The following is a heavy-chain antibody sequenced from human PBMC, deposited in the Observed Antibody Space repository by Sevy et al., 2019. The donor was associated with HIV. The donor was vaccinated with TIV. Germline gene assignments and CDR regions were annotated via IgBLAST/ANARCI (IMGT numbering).Heavy chain of an antibody. V-gene: IGHV4-34*01. J-gene: IGHJ4*02. Sequence: SETLSLTCAVYGGSFSGYYWSWIRQPPGKGLEWIGEINHSGSTNYNPSLKSRVTISVDTSKNQFSLKLSSVTAADTAVYYCARAGYSSGRYFDYWGQGTLVTVSS. D-gene: IGHD6-19*01. CDR1: GGSFSGYY. CDR3: ARAGYSSGRYFDY. CDR2: INHSGST.